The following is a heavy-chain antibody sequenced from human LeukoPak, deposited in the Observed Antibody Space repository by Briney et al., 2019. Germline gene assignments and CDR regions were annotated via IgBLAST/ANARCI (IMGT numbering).Heavy chain of an antibody. CDR1: GFIFDNYD. J-gene: IGHJ4*02. Sequence: GGSLRLSCAASGFIFDNYDISWVRQAPGKGLEWVSVIYSGGSTYYADSVKGRFTISRDNSKNTLYLQMNSLRAEDTAVYYCARGSEPVDYWGQGTLVTVSS. CDR3: ARGSEPVDY. D-gene: IGHD1-14*01. V-gene: IGHV3-53*01. CDR2: IYSGGST.